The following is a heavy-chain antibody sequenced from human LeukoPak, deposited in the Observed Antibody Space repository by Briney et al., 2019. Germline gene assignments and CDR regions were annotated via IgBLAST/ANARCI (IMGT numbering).Heavy chain of an antibody. D-gene: IGHD2-2*01. Sequence: GGSLRLSCAASGFTFSSYSMNWVRQAPGKGLEWVSSISSSSSYIHYADSVKGRFTIARDNAKNSLYLQMNSLRAEDTAVYYCARTYCSSTSCPYYFDYWGQGTLVTVSS. CDR2: ISSSSSYI. CDR1: GFTFSSYS. CDR3: ARTYCSSTSCPYYFDY. V-gene: IGHV3-21*04. J-gene: IGHJ4*02.